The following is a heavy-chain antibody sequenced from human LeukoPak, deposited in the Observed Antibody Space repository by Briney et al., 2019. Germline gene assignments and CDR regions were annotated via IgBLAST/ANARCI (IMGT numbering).Heavy chain of an antibody. J-gene: IGHJ5*02. CDR3: ARVRYQLLYPENWFDP. D-gene: IGHD2-2*02. CDR2: IYTSGST. V-gene: IGHV4-4*07. Sequence: PSETLSLTCTVSGGSISSYYWSWIRRPAGKGLEWIGRIYTSGSTNYNPSLKSRVTMSVDTSKNQFSLKLSSVTAADTAVYYCARVRYQLLYPENWFDPWGQGTLVTVSS. CDR1: GGSISSYY.